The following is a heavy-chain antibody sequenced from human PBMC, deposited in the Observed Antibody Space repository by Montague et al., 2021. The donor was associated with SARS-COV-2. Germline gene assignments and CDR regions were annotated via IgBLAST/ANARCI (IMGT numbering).Heavy chain of an antibody. Sequence: SLRLSCAASGFTFSSYSMNWVRQAPGKGLEWVSSISSSSSYIYYADSVKGRFTISRDNAKNSLYLQMNSLRAKDTAVYYCARARYSSMDYFDYWGQGTLVTVSS. CDR1: GFTFSSYS. J-gene: IGHJ4*02. CDR3: ARARYSSMDYFDY. CDR2: ISSSSSYI. D-gene: IGHD6-19*01. V-gene: IGHV3-21*01.